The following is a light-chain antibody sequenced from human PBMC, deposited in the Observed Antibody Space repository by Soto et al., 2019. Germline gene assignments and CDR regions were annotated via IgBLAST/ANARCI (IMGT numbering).Light chain of an antibody. CDR3: AAWDDSLNGWV. J-gene: IGLJ3*02. V-gene: IGLV1-44*01. Sequence: QSVLTQPPSASGTPGQRVTISCSGSSSNIGGYTVNWYQQLPGTAPKLLIYSHNQRPSGVPDRFSGSKSATSASLAISGLQSEDEADYYCAAWDDSLNGWVFGGGTKLTVL. CDR1: SSNIGGYT. CDR2: SHN.